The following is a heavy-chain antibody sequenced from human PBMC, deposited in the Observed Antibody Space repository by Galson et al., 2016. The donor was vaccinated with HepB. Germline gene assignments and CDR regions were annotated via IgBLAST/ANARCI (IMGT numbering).Heavy chain of an antibody. CDR2: IWHDGSNK. CDR1: EFTFSTYG. J-gene: IGHJ4*02. CDR3: AREMHVAAAAAFDF. D-gene: IGHD6-13*01. Sequence: LRLSCAASEFTFSTYGMHWVRQAPGKGLEWVALIWHDGSNKYYAGSAKGRFTISRDNPKNTLYLQMNSLKVEDTAVYYCAREMHVAAAAAFDFWGRGTLVTVSS. V-gene: IGHV3-33*01.